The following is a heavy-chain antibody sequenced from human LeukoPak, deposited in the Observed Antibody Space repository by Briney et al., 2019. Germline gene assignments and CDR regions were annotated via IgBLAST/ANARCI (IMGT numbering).Heavy chain of an antibody. Sequence: QPGGSLRLSCVASGFSFGDYGMHWVRQAPGKGLEWMAFIEYDGSDKFYADSVKGRITISRDNSKNTLYLQMNGLKIEDTAVYFCAKGDFGSYYYYMNVWGKGTTVIVSS. J-gene: IGHJ6*03. CDR2: IEYDGSDK. CDR3: AKGDFGSYYYYMNV. V-gene: IGHV3-30*02. CDR1: GFSFGDYG. D-gene: IGHD3-10*01.